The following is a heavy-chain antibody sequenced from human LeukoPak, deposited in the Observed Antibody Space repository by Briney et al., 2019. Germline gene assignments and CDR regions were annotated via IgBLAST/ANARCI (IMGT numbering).Heavy chain of an antibody. CDR1: GGSISSYY. CDR3: ARLGDFDY. D-gene: IGHD3-16*01. J-gene: IGHJ4*02. V-gene: IGHV4-59*08. CDR2: IYYSGST. Sequence: SETLSLTCTVSGGSISSYYWSWIRQPPGRGLEWIGYIYYSGSTNYNPSLKSRVTISVDTSKNQFSLKLSSVTAADTAVYYCARLGDFDYWGQGTLVTVSS.